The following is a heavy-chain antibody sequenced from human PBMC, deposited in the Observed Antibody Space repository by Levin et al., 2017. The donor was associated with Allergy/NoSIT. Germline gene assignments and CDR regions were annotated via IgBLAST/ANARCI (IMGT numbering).Heavy chain of an antibody. CDR3: ARRDSGGSNSFDY. CDR1: GYSFTSFW. V-gene: IGHV5-51*01. J-gene: IGHJ4*01. Sequence: KVSCQASGYSFTSFWFGWVRQRPGKGLEWMGLIFPSDSDTRVSPSFQGQIIMSVDKSISTAYLQWSSLKASGPALYYCARRDSGGSNSFDYWGQGTLVTVSP. D-gene: IGHD2-2*01. CDR2: IFPSDSDT.